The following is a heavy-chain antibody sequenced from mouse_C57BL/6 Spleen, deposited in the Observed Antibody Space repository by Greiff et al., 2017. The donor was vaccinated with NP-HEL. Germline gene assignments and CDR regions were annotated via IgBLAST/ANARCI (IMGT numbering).Heavy chain of an antibody. CDR3: ARAPLPEGFAY. CDR1: GYAFSSSW. Sequence: QVQLQQSGPELVKPGASVKISCKASGYAFSSSWMNWVKQRPGKGLEWIGRIYPGDGDTNYNGKFKGKATLTADKSSSTAYMQLSSLTSEDSAVYFCARAPLPEGFAYWGQGTLVTVSA. V-gene: IGHV1-82*01. CDR2: IYPGDGDT. J-gene: IGHJ3*01.